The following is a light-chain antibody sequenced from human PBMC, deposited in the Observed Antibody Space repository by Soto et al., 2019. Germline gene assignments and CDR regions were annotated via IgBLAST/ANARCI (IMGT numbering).Light chain of an antibody. CDR3: QQYDNLSWT. Sequence: DIQMTQSPSSLSASVGDRVTITCQASQDISNYLNWYQQKPGKAPKLLIYDASNLETGVPPRFSGSGSGTDFTFTISSLQPEDIATYYCQQYDNLSWTFGQGTKV. CDR2: DAS. J-gene: IGKJ1*01. CDR1: QDISNY. V-gene: IGKV1-33*01.